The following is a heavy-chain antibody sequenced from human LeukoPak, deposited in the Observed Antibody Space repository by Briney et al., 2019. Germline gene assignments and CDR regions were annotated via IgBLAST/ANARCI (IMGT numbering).Heavy chain of an antibody. V-gene: IGHV1-69*02. CDR2: IIPILGIA. CDR1: GGTFSGYT. Sequence: GASVKVSCKASGGTFSGYTTSWVRQAPGQGLEWMGRIIPILGIANYAQKFQGRVTITADKSTSTAYMELSSLRSEDTAVYYCARASTREGDYYYGMDVWGQGTTVTVSS. CDR3: ARASTREGDYYYGMDV. J-gene: IGHJ6*02. D-gene: IGHD5/OR15-5a*01.